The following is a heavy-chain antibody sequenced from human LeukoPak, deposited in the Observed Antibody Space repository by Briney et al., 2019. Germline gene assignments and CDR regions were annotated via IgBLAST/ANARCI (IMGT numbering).Heavy chain of an antibody. D-gene: IGHD3-10*01. CDR2: INPNSGGT. CDR1: GYTFTGYY. CDR3: ARVFRPRGGSGIDY. Sequence: ASVKVSCKASGYTFTGYYMHWVRQAPGQGLEWMGWINPNSGGTNYAQKFQGRVTMTRDTSISTAYMQLSRLRSDDTAVYYCARVFRPRGGSGIDYWGQGTLVTVSS. V-gene: IGHV1-2*02. J-gene: IGHJ4*02.